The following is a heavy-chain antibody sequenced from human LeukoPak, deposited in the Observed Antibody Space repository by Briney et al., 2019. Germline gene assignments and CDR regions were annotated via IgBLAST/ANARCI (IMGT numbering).Heavy chain of an antibody. CDR1: GGYLSSYY. D-gene: IGHD3-16*01. V-gene: IGHV4-59*01. Sequence: SETLSLTCTVSGGYLSSYYWRWIRQPPGGGLEWIGYVYYTGSTNYHPSLTSRVSISMDRSKNQFALKLGAVTAADTAVYDCARETSQKGAHYMDVWGKGATGSMSS. CDR2: VYYTGST. J-gene: IGHJ6*03. CDR3: ARETSQKGAHYMDV.